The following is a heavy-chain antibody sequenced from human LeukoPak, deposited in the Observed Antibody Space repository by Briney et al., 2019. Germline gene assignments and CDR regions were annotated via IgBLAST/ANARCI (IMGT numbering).Heavy chain of an antibody. CDR3: ARGNVGVVPAAIAWFDP. V-gene: IGHV1-18*01. Sequence: ASVRVSCKTSDYIFTNYGISWVRQAPGQGLEWMGWISAYNGNTNHAQKLQGRVTMTTDTSTSTAYMELRSLRSDDTAVYYCARGNVGVVPAAIAWFDPWGQGTLVTVSS. J-gene: IGHJ5*02. CDR2: ISAYNGNT. D-gene: IGHD2-2*02. CDR1: DYIFTNYG.